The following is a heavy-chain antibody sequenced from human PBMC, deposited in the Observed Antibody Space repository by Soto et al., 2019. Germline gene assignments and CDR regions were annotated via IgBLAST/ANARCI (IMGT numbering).Heavy chain of an antibody. CDR2: IRGSGGST. J-gene: IGHJ4*02. CDR3: AKAPTATFLSGPHYFDY. Sequence: EVQLVESGGGLVQPGGSLRLSCAASAFTFSNYAMNWVRQAPGEGLEWISAIRGSGGSTYYADSVKGRFTISRDNSKNTLYLQMNSLRAEDTAVYYCAKAPTATFLSGPHYFDYWGQGTLVTVSS. CDR1: AFTFSNYA. V-gene: IGHV3-23*04. D-gene: IGHD3-3*02.